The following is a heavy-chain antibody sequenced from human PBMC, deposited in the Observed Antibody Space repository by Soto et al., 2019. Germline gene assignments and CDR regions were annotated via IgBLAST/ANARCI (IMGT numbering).Heavy chain of an antibody. Sequence: GGSLRLSCAASGFIVSSNYMSWVRQAPGKGLEWVSVIYSGGSTYYADSVKGRFTISRHNSKNTLYLQMNSLRAEDTAVYYCARGNYYGSGSYQYYFDYWGQGT. CDR3: ARGNYYGSGSYQYYFDY. CDR2: IYSGGST. J-gene: IGHJ4*02. CDR1: GFIVSSNY. D-gene: IGHD3-10*01. V-gene: IGHV3-53*04.